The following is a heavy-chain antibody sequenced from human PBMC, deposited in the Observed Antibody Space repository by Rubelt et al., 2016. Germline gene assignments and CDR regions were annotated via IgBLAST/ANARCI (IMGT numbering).Heavy chain of an antibody. Sequence: VQLLESGGGLAQPGGSLRLSCVASGFTFSSYAMHWVRQAPGKGLEWVAVISYDGSNKYYADSVKGRFTSSRDNSKNTLYLQMNSLRAEDTAVYYCARDTRRDGYNLHYWGQGTLVTVSS. CDR1: GFTFSSYA. J-gene: IGHJ4*02. CDR2: ISYDGSNK. CDR3: ARDTRRDGYNLHY. D-gene: IGHD5-24*01. V-gene: IGHV3-30*04.